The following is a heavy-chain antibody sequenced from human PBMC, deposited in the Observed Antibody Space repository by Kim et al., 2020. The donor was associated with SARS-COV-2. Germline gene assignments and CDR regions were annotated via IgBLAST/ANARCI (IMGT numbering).Heavy chain of an antibody. CDR1: GFTFSSYN. V-gene: IGHV3-21*01. CDR2: ISSRSSDI. CDR3: ASNRWLVDSSGWDHFDY. D-gene: IGHD6-19*01. Sequence: GGSLRLSCAASGFTFSSYNMNWVRQAPGKGLEWVSYISSRSSDISSADSVKGRFTISRDNAKNSLYLQMNSLRAEDTAVYYCASNRWLVDSSGWDHFDYWGQGTLVKVSS. J-gene: IGHJ4*02.